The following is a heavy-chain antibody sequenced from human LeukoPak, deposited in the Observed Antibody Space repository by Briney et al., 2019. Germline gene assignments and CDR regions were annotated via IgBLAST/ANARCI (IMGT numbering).Heavy chain of an antibody. Sequence: TLSLSCTVSGGSICSGGYYWGWVSQHAGEGLGWLGYIYFSGRNSYKTSLRGGATISVDTSKNQFSLKLSSVTAADTAVYYCARGVWGYDILTGYTVDAFDIWGQGTMVTVSS. D-gene: IGHD3-9*01. CDR1: GGSICSGGYY. CDR3: ARGVWGYDILTGYTVDAFDI. V-gene: IGHV4-31*02. J-gene: IGHJ3*02. CDR2: IYFSGRN.